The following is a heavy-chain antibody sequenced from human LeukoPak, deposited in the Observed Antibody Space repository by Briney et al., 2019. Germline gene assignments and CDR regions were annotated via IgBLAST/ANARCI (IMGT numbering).Heavy chain of an antibody. V-gene: IGHV3-11*01. CDR1: GFTVSSNY. CDR3: ARGSRYYDSSRNWFDP. D-gene: IGHD3-22*01. CDR2: ISSSGSTI. J-gene: IGHJ5*02. Sequence: GGSLRLSCAASGFTVSSNYMSWVRQAPGKGLEWVSYISSSGSTIYYADSVKGRFTISRDNAKNSLYLQMNSLRAEDTAVYYCARGSRYYDSSRNWFDPWSQGTLVTVSS.